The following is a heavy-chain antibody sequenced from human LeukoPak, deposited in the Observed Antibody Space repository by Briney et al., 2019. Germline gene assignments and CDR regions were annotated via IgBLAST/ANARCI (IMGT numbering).Heavy chain of an antibody. CDR3: AKDSQSRWYSSGWLHYFDF. V-gene: IGHV3-23*01. Sequence: GGSLRLSCAASGFTFSSYAMSWVRQAPGKGLEWVSSISGGGDTTYYADSVKGRFTISRDNSKSTLYLQLNSLRAEDTAVYYCAKDSQSRWYSSGWLHYFDFWGQGTLVTVSS. CDR1: GFTFSSYA. J-gene: IGHJ4*02. CDR2: ISGGGDTT. D-gene: IGHD6-13*01.